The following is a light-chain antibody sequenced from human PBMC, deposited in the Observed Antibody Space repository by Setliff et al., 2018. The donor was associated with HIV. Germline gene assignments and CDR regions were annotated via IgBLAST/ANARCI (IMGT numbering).Light chain of an antibody. CDR3: SSYTNSNSYV. CDR2: EVT. V-gene: IGLV2-14*01. J-gene: IGLJ1*01. CDR1: SSDVGGYNY. Sequence: QSALTQPASVSGSPGQSITMSCTGTSSDVGGYNYVSWYQHHPGKAPKLMIYEVTNRPSGVSSRFSGSKSGNTASLTIFGLQAEDEADYYCSSYTNSNSYVFGTGTKGTVL.